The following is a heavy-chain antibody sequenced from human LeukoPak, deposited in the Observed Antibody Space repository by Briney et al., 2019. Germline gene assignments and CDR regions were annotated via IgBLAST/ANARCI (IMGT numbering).Heavy chain of an antibody. V-gene: IGHV3-23*01. CDR2: ISVSGDST. D-gene: IGHD3-10*01. CDR3: AKSMIRGVNDAFDI. CDR1: GFTFSSYG. J-gene: IGHJ3*02. Sequence: GGSLRLSCAASGFTFSSYGMSWVRQAPGKGLEWVSGISVSGDSTYYADSVKGRFTISRDNSKNTLYLQMNSLRAEDTAVYYCAKSMIRGVNDAFDIWGQGTMATVSS.